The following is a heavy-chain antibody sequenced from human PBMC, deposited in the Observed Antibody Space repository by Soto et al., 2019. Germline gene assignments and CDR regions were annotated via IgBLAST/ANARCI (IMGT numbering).Heavy chain of an antibody. CDR1: GYTFTGYY. J-gene: IGHJ5*02. Sequence: ASVKVSCKASGYTFTGYYMHWVRQAPGQGLEWMGWINPNSGGTNYAQKFQGWVTMTRDTSISTAYMELSSLRSEDTAVYYCARGLPIRFLEWPRRSSWFDPWGQGTLVTVSS. V-gene: IGHV1-2*04. CDR2: INPNSGGT. CDR3: ARGLPIRFLEWPRRSSWFDP. D-gene: IGHD3-3*01.